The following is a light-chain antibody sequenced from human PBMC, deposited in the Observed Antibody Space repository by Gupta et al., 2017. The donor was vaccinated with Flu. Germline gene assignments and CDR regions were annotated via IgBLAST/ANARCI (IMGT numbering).Light chain of an antibody. CDR1: LGIGED. J-gene: IGKJ1*01. CDR3: QQYNTYPPT. CDR2: ATS. Sequence: GDRVTITCRAGLGIGEDLAWFQQKPGKAPESLIYATSTLQSGVPSRFSGSGSATVFTLTIGSLQPEDFATYYCQQYNTYPPTFGQGTKVDVK. V-gene: IGKV1-16*01.